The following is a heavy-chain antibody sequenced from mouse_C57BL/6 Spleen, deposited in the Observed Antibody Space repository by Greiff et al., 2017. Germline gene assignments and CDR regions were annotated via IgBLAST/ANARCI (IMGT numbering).Heavy chain of an antibody. D-gene: IGHD1-1*01. CDR3: AREKYGRSYQGYFDV. Sequence: EVKVVESEGGLVQPGSSMKLSCTASGFTFSDYYMAWVRQVPEKGLELVANINYDGSSTYYLDSLKSRFIISRENAKNSLYLQMSSLKSEDTATYYCAREKYGRSYQGYFDVWGTGTTVTVSS. CDR2: INYDGSST. V-gene: IGHV5-16*01. J-gene: IGHJ1*03. CDR1: GFTFSDYY.